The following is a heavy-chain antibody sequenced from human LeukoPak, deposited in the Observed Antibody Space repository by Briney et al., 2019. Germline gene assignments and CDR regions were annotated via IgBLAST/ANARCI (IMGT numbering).Heavy chain of an antibody. CDR3: VWMSPPAG. V-gene: IGHV3-74*01. CDR2: INSDGSTT. J-gene: IGHJ4*02. D-gene: IGHD3-3*01. CDR1: GFTFSSYW. Sequence: GGSLRLSCATSGFTFSSYWMHWVRQAPGKGLVWVSRINSDGSTTNYADSVKGRFTISRDNAKNTLYLQMNSLRAEDTAVYYYVWMSPPAGWGQGTLVTVSS.